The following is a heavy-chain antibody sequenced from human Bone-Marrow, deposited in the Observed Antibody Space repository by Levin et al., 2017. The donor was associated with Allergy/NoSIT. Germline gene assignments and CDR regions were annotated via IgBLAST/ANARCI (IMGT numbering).Heavy chain of an antibody. V-gene: IGHV4-59*01. D-gene: IGHD3-10*01. CDR1: GASIFDYY. Sequence: PSETLSLTCTVSGASIFDYYWNWIRQTPGRGLEWIGSIYYIESTNYNPSLKSRVTISLDTSKKQFFLKLTSMTAADTAVYYCARGSVRMVRGAPGHDAFDVWGQGTMVTVSS. CDR3: ARGSVRMVRGAPGHDAFDV. J-gene: IGHJ3*01. CDR2: IYYIEST.